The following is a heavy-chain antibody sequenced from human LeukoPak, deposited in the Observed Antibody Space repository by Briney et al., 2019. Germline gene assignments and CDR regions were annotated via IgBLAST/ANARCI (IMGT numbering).Heavy chain of an antibody. Sequence: SGPTLVKPTQTLTLTCTFSGFSLSTSGVGVGWIRQPPGKALEWLALIYWDDDKRYSSSLKSRLTITKDTSKNQVVLTMTNMDPVDTATYYCAHRTHICSLDYWGQGTLVTVSS. J-gene: IGHJ4*02. D-gene: IGHD2-21*01. CDR2: IYWDDDK. V-gene: IGHV2-5*02. CDR1: GFSLSTSGVG. CDR3: AHRTHICSLDY.